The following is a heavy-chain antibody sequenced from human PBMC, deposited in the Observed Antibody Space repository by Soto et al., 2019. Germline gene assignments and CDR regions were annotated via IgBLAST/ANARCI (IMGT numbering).Heavy chain of an antibody. Sequence: QVQLMQSGAEVRKPGSSVTVSCKASGGMFSSNPISWVRQAPGQGLEWMGGIIPIFATPHYARRFLDRVTLTADRSTNTAYMELTGLTSEDTAIYYCARDLSAVKRFESFKYYRMDVWGQGTTVTVS. CDR2: IIPIFATP. CDR1: GGMFSSNP. D-gene: IGHD3-3*01. CDR3: ARDLSAVKRFESFKYYRMDV. J-gene: IGHJ6*02. V-gene: IGHV1-69*06.